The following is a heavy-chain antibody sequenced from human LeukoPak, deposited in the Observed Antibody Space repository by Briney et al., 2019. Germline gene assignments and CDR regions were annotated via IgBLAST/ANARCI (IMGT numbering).Heavy chain of an antibody. CDR1: GGSISSSSYY. D-gene: IGHD5-18*01. CDR2: IYYRGST. V-gene: IGHV4-39*07. Sequence: SETLSLTCTVSGGSISSSSYYWGWIRQPPGKGLEWIGGIYYRGSTYYNPSLKSRVTISVDTSKNQFSLKLSSVTAADTAVYYCARDGYSYGHEYYMDVWGKGTTVTISS. J-gene: IGHJ6*03. CDR3: ARDGYSYGHEYYMDV.